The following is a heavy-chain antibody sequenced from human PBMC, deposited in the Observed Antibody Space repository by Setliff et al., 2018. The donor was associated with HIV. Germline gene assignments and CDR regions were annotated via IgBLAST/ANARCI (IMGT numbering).Heavy chain of an antibody. CDR1: RFTVSSYY. D-gene: IGHD5-18*01. V-gene: IGHV3-66*01. Sequence: LRLSCAASRFTVSSYYMAWVRQAPGKGLEWVSTIYSDGSTYHADSVKGRFTLSRDNGKNSLYLQMNSLRAEDTAVYYCAVTSMASSSDYWGQGALVTVSS. CDR2: IYSDGST. J-gene: IGHJ4*02. CDR3: AVTSMASSSDY.